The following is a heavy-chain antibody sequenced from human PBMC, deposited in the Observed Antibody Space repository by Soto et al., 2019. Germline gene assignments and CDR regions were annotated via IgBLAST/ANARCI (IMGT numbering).Heavy chain of an antibody. CDR3: ARALTAQEPGP. Sequence: QVQLVQSGAEVKKPGASVTVSCKASGYTFTNFYMHWVRQAPGQGLEWMGIINPSAHSTTYAQKFQGRVTMTSATSTSTVYMERRSLRSEDTAIYFCARALTAQEPGPWGQGTLVTVSS. D-gene: IGHD1-26*01. V-gene: IGHV1-46*01. J-gene: IGHJ4*02. CDR2: INPSAHST. CDR1: GYTFTNFY.